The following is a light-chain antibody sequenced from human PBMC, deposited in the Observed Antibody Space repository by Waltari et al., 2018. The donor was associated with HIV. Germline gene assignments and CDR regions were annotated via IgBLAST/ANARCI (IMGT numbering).Light chain of an antibody. Sequence: YEPTQPPSVSVAPGQTAMITCGGNNIESKSVQWYQQKPGQAPVLVIYFDLDRPSGIPERFSGSVSGNTATLTISRVDAGDEADYYCQVWDRSSDQVIFGGGTKLTVL. CDR3: QVWDRSSDQVI. V-gene: IGLV3-21*04. CDR1: NIESKS. CDR2: FDL. J-gene: IGLJ2*01.